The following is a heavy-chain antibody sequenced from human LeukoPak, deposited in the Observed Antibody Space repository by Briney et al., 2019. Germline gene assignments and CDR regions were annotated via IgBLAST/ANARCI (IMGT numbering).Heavy chain of an antibody. J-gene: IGHJ4*02. CDR2: IRYDGGIK. V-gene: IGHV3-30*02. CDR1: GFTFSNYG. Sequence: GGSLRLSCAASGFTFSNYGMHWVRQPPGKGLEWVAFIRYDGGIKHYADSVKGRFTISRDNSKNTLYLQMNSLRAEDTAVYYCANGPHYNILTGFYKVRSHLDYWGQGTLVTVSS. D-gene: IGHD3-9*01. CDR3: ANGPHYNILTGFYKVRSHLDY.